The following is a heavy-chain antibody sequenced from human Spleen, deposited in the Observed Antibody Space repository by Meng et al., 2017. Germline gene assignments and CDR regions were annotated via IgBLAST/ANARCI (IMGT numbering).Heavy chain of an antibody. Sequence: GESLKISCAASGFTFSSYAMSWVRQAPGKGLEWVANIKPDGTEKNYVDSVKGRFTISRDNAQNSLYLQMNSLRAEDTAVYYCARVFAYYFDLWGQGTLVTVSS. CDR1: GFTFSSYA. V-gene: IGHV3-7*01. CDR2: IKPDGTEK. CDR3: ARVFAYYFDL. J-gene: IGHJ4*02. D-gene: IGHD3-9*01.